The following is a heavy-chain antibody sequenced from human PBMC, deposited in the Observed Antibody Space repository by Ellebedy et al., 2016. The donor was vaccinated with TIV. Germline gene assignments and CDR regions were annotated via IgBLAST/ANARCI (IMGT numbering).Heavy chain of an antibody. CDR2: IYYSGST. Sequence: SETLSLTCTVSGGSIRSRSYYWGWIRQPPGKGLEWIGNIYYSGSTYYNPSLKSRVTISVDTSKNQFSLKLSSVTAADTAVYYCASLEMAPILDAFDIWGQGTKVTVSS. D-gene: IGHD5-24*01. CDR1: GGSIRSRSYY. V-gene: IGHV4-39*01. J-gene: IGHJ3*02. CDR3: ASLEMAPILDAFDI.